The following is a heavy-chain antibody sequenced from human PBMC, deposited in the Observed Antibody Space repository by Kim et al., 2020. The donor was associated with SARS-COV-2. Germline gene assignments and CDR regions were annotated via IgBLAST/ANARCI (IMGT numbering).Heavy chain of an antibody. D-gene: IGHD6-13*01. CDR3: ARQQYQYSSSWYGRWYYYYYGMDV. CDR2: ISSSSSTI. J-gene: IGHJ6*02. V-gene: IGHV3-48*04. CDR1: GFTFSSYS. Sequence: GGSLRLSCAASGFTFSSYSMNWVRQAPGKGLEWVSYISSSSSTIYYADSVKGRFTISRDNAKNSLYLQMNSLRAEDTAVYYCARQQYQYSSSWYGRWYYYYYGMDVWGQGTTVTVSS.